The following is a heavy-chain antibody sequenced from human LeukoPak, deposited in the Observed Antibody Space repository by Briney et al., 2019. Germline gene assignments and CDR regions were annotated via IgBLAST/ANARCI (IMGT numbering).Heavy chain of an antibody. CDR3: AREVDSIAAAV. Sequence: PSETLSLTCTVSGGSISSGDYYWSWIRQPPGKGLEWIGYIYYSGSTYYNPSLKSRVTISVDTSKNQFSLKLSSVTAADMAVYYCAREVDSIAAAVWGQGTLVTVSS. CDR1: GGSISSGDYY. CDR2: IYYSGST. J-gene: IGHJ4*02. D-gene: IGHD6-13*01. V-gene: IGHV4-30-4*08.